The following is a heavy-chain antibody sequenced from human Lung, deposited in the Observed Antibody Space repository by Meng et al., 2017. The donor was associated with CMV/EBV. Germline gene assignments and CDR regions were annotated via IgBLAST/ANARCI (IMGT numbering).Heavy chain of an antibody. Sequence: QVQLVQAGAEVKKPGSSVKVSCKASGGTFSSYTISWVRQAPGQGLEWVGRITPSSGGTTYAQKFQGRVTMTRDTSISTAYMELSSLRSDDAAIYYCVRANLGSADYWGQGTLVTVSS. D-gene: IGHD7-27*01. CDR3: VRANLGSADY. CDR1: GGTFSSYT. V-gene: IGHV1-2*06. J-gene: IGHJ4*02. CDR2: ITPSSGGT.